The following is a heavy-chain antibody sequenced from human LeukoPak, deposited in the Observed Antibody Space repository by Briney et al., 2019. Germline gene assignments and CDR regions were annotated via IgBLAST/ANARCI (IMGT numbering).Heavy chain of an antibody. D-gene: IGHD6-25*01. CDR1: GFTFGDYA. CDR2: IRNDAYAWTT. CDR3: TRDLRLQNGFDY. V-gene: IGHV3-49*01. Sequence: GGSLRLSCSTSGFTFGDYAILWFRRAPGKGLECLGFIRNDAYAWTTAYAASVKGRFIISRDGSKSIAYLQMNSLKTEDTAVYYCTRDLRLQNGFDYWGQGTLVTVSS. J-gene: IGHJ4*02.